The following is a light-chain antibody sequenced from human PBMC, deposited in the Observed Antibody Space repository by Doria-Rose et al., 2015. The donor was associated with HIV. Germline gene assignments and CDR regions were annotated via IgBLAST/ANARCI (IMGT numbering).Light chain of an antibody. V-gene: IGKV1-8*01. Sequence: TITCRASQGISSGLAWYQQKPGRAPKLLIYTASTLQSGVPSRFSGSGSGTDFTLTISCLQSEDFATYYCQQYYDYPRTFGQGTTVEIK. CDR1: QGISSG. CDR2: TAS. CDR3: QQYYDYPRT. J-gene: IGKJ1*01.